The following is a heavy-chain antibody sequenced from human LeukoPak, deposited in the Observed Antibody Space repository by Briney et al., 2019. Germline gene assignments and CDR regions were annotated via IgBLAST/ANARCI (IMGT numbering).Heavy chain of an antibody. D-gene: IGHD2-21*02. CDR2: ISSSGSTI. V-gene: IGHV3-11*01. Sequence: GGSLRLSCAASGFTFSDYYMSWIRQAPGKGLEWVSYISSSGSTIYYADSVKGRFTISRDNAKNSLYLQMNSLRAEDTAVYYCASPCGGDCYSADAFDIWGQGTMVTVSS. J-gene: IGHJ3*02. CDR1: GFTFSDYY. CDR3: ASPCGGDCYSADAFDI.